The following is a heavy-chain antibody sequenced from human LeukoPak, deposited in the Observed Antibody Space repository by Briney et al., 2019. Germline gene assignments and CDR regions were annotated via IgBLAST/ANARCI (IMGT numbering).Heavy chain of an antibody. D-gene: IGHD3-10*01. Sequence: SVKVSCRASGGTFSSYAISWVRQAPGQGLEWMGRIIPIFGTANYAQKFQGRVTITTDESTSTAYMELSSLRSEDTAVYYCAREAHMVRGVNFDYWGQGTLVTVSS. V-gene: IGHV1-69*05. CDR1: GGTFSSYA. CDR2: IIPIFGTA. J-gene: IGHJ4*02. CDR3: AREAHMVRGVNFDY.